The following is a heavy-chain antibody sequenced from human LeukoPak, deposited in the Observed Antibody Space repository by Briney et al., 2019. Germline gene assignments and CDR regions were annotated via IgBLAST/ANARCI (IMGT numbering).Heavy chain of an antibody. CDR3: ARGPYDFWSGYKGTAYFDY. V-gene: IGHV3-74*01. CDR1: GFTFSSYW. CDR2: INSDGSST. J-gene: IGHJ4*02. D-gene: IGHD3-3*01. Sequence: GGSLRLSCAASGFTFSSYWMHWVRQAPGKGLVWVSRINSDGSSTSYADSVKGRFTISRDNAKNTLYLQMNSLRAEDTAVYYCARGPYDFWSGYKGTAYFDYWGQGTLVTVSS.